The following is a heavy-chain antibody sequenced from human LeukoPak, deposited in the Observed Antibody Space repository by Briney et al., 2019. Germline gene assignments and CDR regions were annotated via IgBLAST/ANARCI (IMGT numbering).Heavy chain of an antibody. J-gene: IGHJ4*02. CDR3: ARDGDSSGSHPHY. CDR1: GFTVSSNY. CDR2: IYSGGST. V-gene: IGHV3-66*01. D-gene: IGHD3-10*01. Sequence: GGSLRLSCAASGFTVSSNYMSWVRQAPGKGLEWVSVIYSGGSTYYADSVKGRFTISRDNSKNTLYLQMNSLRAEDTAVYYCARDGDSSGSHPHYWGQGTLVTVSS.